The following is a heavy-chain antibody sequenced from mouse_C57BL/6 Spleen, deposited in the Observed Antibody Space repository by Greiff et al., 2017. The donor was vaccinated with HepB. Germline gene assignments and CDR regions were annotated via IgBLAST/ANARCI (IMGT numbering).Heavy chain of an antibody. CDR3: ARDWYDYDRYFDY. Sequence: QVQLQQSGAELARPGASVKLSCKASGYTFTSYGISWVKQRTGQGLEWIGEIYPRSGNTYYNEKFKGKATLTADKSSSTAYMELRSLTSEDSAVYFCARDWYDYDRYFDYWGQGTTLTVSS. CDR2: IYPRSGNT. CDR1: GYTFTSYG. D-gene: IGHD2-4*01. J-gene: IGHJ2*01. V-gene: IGHV1-81*01.